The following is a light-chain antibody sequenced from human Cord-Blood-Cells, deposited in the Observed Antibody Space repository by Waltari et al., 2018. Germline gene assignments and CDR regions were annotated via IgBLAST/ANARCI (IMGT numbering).Light chain of an antibody. V-gene: IGLV2-14*02. CDR2: EGS. CDR3: SSYAGSNNL. Sequence: SALTQPASVSASPGQSITISCTGTSSDVGSYNLVSWYQQHPGKAPKLMIYEGSKRPSGVSNRFSGSKSGNTASLTVSGLQAEDEADYYCSSYAGSNNLFGGGTKLTVL. J-gene: IGLJ3*02. CDR1: SSDVGSYNL.